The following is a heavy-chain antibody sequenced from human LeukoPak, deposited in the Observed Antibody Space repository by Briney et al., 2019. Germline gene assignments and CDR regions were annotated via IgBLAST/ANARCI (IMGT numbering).Heavy chain of an antibody. Sequence: GGSLRLSCAASGITLRTYWMSWVRQAPGKGLEWVANIKQDGSEKNYVDSVKGRFTISRDNARNSLYLQMDSLRAEGTALYYCTRAGLYWHSWGPGIMVTVSS. CDR2: IKQDGSEK. V-gene: IGHV3-7*04. CDR1: GITLRTYW. D-gene: IGHD2-8*02. CDR3: TRAGLYWHS. J-gene: IGHJ3*02.